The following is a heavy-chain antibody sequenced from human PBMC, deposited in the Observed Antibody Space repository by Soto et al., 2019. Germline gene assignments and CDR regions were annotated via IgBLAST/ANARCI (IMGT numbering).Heavy chain of an antibody. CDR3: ARDQRYYDFWSRYYTGIEENWFDP. CDR2: IYYSGST. Sequence: PSETLSLTCTVSGGSISSYYWSWIRQAPGKGLEWIGYIYYSGSTNYNPSLKSRVTISVDTSKNQFSLKLSSVTAADTAVYYCARDQRYYDFWSRYYTGIEENWFDPWGQGTLVPVSS. J-gene: IGHJ5*02. V-gene: IGHV4-59*01. D-gene: IGHD3-3*01. CDR1: GGSISSYY.